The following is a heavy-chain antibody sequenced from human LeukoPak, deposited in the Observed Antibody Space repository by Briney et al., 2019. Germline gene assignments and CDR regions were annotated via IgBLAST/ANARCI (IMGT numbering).Heavy chain of an antibody. V-gene: IGHV3-74*01. CDR2: ICPGGTIT. CDR3: VRDFRSADY. Sequence: GGSLRVSCTASGFTFSNYCMHWVRQTPGKGLIWVSRICPGGTITNYADSVKGRFTISRDGAKNMMFLQMNSLRADDTAVYYCVRDFRSADYWGQGILVTVSS. CDR1: GFTFSNYC. J-gene: IGHJ4*02.